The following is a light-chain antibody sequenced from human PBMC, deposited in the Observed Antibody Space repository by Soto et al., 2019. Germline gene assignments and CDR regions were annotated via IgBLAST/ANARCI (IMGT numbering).Light chain of an antibody. CDR1: SSDVGAYNY. Sequence: QAVVTQPASVSGSPGQSITISCTGTSSDVGAYNYVAWYQHHPGKAPKLMIYDVSNRPSGVSNRFSASKSGNTASLTISGLQAEDEADYYCSSYTSSRTRVFGGGTKLTVL. V-gene: IGLV2-14*03. J-gene: IGLJ3*02. CDR2: DVS. CDR3: SSYTSSRTRV.